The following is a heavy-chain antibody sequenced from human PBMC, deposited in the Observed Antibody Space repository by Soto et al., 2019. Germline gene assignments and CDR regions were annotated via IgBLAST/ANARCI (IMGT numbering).Heavy chain of an antibody. V-gene: IGHV4-4*02. Sequence: QVQLQESGPGLVKPSGTLSLTCAVSGDSVSSPYYWCWVRQPPGKGLEWIEEVFHTGTTSYNPSRRSRVTISMDKSNNQFSLDLRSVTAADTAVYYCARSAGWYAVHSWGPGTLVIVSS. CDR1: GDSVSSPYY. CDR3: ARSAGWYAVHS. J-gene: IGHJ4*02. CDR2: VFHTGTT. D-gene: IGHD6-19*01.